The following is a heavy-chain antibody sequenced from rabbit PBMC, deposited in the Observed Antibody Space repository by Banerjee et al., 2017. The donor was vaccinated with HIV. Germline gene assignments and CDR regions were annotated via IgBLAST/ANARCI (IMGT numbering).Heavy chain of an antibody. Sequence: QEQLVESGGGLVKPEGSLALTCTASGFSFSNGYVMCWVRQAPGKGLEWIACINTISGDTVYATWAKGRFTISKTSPTTVTLQMTSLTVADTATYLCAGSLVDNANLWGPGTLVTVS. V-gene: IGHV1S45*01. J-gene: IGHJ4*01. CDR2: INTISGDT. D-gene: IGHD1-1*01. CDR3: AGSLVDNANL. CDR1: GFSFSNGYV.